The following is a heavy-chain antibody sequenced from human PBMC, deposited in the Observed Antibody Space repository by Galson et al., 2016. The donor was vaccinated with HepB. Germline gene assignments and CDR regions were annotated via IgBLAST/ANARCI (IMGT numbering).Heavy chain of an antibody. V-gene: IGHV3-53*01. Sequence: SLRLSCAASGFLVSSSFMSWVRQTPGTGLEWVTVMYPRGDTHYSDSVRGRFTISRDNSRNSMSLQMTKLRVGDTAVYFCARWTAYCPRPGCPGDHDYFDPWGQGILVTVSS. D-gene: IGHD4-11*01. J-gene: IGHJ5*02. CDR1: GFLVSSSF. CDR3: ARWTAYCPRPGCPGDHDYFDP. CDR2: MYPRGDT.